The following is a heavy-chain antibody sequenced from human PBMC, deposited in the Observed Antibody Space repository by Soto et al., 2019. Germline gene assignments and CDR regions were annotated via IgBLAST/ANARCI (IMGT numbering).Heavy chain of an antibody. Sequence: PSETLSLTCTVSGGSISSYYWSWIRKPPGKGLEWIGYIYYSGSTNYNPSLKSRVTISVDTSKNQFSLKLSSVTAADTAVYYCASSNYDFWSGYFGYWGQGTLVTVSS. CDR1: GGSISSYY. J-gene: IGHJ4*02. V-gene: IGHV4-59*01. CDR2: IYYSGST. D-gene: IGHD3-3*01. CDR3: ASSNYDFWSGYFGY.